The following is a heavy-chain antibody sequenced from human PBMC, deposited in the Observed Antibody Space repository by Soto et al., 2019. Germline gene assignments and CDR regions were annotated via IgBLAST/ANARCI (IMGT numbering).Heavy chain of an antibody. CDR2: IYYSGST. D-gene: IGHD4-17*01. V-gene: IGHV4-59*01. CDR1: GGSISSYY. CDR3: ARGATTVTLYYFDY. Sequence: PSETLSLTCTVSGGSISSYYWSWIRQPPGKGLEWIGYIYYSGSTNYNPSLKSRVTISVDTSKNQFSLKLSSVTAADTAVYYCARGATTVTLYYFDYWGQGTLVTVSS. J-gene: IGHJ4*02.